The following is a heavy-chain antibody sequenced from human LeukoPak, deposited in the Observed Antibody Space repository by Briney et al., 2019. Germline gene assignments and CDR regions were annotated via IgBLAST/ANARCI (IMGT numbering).Heavy chain of an antibody. CDR2: IRYDGSNK. CDR3: AKSRYCSSTSCRPDY. CDR1: GFTFSSYG. D-gene: IGHD2-2*01. J-gene: IGHJ4*02. Sequence: GGSLRLSCAASGFTFSSYGMHWVRQAPGKGLEWVAFIRYDGSNKYYADSVKGRFTISRDNSKNTLYLQMNSLRAEDTAVYYCAKSRYCSSTSCRPDYWGQGTLVTVSS. V-gene: IGHV3-30*02.